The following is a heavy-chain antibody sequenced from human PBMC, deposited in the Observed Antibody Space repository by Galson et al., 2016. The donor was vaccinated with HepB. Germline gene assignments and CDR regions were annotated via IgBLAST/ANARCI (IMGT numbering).Heavy chain of an antibody. CDR2: IDPGDSHT. D-gene: IGHD3-10*01. J-gene: IGHJ5*02. CDR1: GYSFDSYW. V-gene: IGHV5-10-1*01. Sequence: QSGAEVKKPGESLRISCQGSGYSFDSYWISWVRQMPGKGLEWMGTIDPGDSHTNYTPSFQGHVTISVDKSISTAYLQWSSVKASDTAIYYCARFTRMVRGNLNWLDPWGQGTLVTVSS. CDR3: ARFTRMVRGNLNWLDP.